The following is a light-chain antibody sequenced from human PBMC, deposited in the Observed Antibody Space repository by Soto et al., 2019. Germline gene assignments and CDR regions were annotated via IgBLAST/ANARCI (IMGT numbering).Light chain of an antibody. J-gene: IGKJ4*01. CDR2: WAS. CDR1: QTILKSSLKKNS. Sequence: DIVITHSPDSLAVSLGERATIKCRSSQTILKSSLKKNSLAWYQQKPGQPPRLLIYWASTRDSGVPDRFRGRGSGTDFTLTITRLQAEDVAVYYCQQYYSSSLTFGGGTKVDIK. V-gene: IGKV4-1*01. CDR3: QQYYSSSLT.